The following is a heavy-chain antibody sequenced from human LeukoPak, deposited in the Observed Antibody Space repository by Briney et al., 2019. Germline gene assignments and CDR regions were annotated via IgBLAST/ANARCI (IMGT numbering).Heavy chain of an antibody. CDR3: ARQMQSHGNFDS. V-gene: IGHV3-13*01. D-gene: IGHD1-26*01. J-gene: IGHJ4*02. Sequence: QPGGSLRLSCAASGFTVSSYAMHWVRQPIGKGLEWVSALGIAGDTFYPGSVRGRFTIPRENARNSLYLQMNSLRAEDTAMYYCARQMQSHGNFDSWGQGTLVTVSS. CDR2: LGIAGDT. CDR1: GFTVSSYA.